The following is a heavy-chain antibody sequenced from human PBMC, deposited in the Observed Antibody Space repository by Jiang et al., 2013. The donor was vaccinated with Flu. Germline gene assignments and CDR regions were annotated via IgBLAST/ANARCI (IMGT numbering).Heavy chain of an antibody. Sequence: LTCAVSGGSISSSNWWSWVRQPPGKGLEWIGEIYHSGSTNYNPSLKSRVTISVDKSKNQFSLKLSSVTAADTAVYYCATQGDYGDYVADYYYGMDVWGQGTTVTVSS. J-gene: IGHJ6*02. CDR2: IYHSGST. V-gene: IGHV4-4*02. CDR1: GGSISSSNW. D-gene: IGHD4-17*01. CDR3: ATQGDYGDYVADYYYGMDV.